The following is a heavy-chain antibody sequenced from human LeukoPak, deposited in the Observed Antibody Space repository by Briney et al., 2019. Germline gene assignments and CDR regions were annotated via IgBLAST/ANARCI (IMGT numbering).Heavy chain of an antibody. V-gene: IGHV1-18*01. J-gene: IGHJ4*02. CDR2: ISAYNGNT. CDR3: ARGGRGYDILTGYYNHYYFDY. Sequence: WASVKVSCKASGYTFTSYGISWVRPAPGQGLEWTGWISAYNGNTNYAQKLQGRVTMTTDTSTSTAYMELRSLRSDDTAVYYCARGGRGYDILTGYYNHYYFDYWGQGTLVTVSS. D-gene: IGHD3-9*01. CDR1: GYTFTSYG.